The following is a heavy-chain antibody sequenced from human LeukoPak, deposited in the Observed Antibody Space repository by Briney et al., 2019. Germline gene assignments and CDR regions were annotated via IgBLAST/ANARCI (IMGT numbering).Heavy chain of an antibody. Sequence: PSDTLSLTCTVSGGSFSSYYWSWIRQPPGQGLEWIGYIYYSGSTNYNPPLKSRVTISVGTSKNQFSLKLSSVAAADTAVYYCARAIYSSPPYFDYWGQGTLVTVSS. CDR2: IYYSGST. CDR1: GGSFSSYY. V-gene: IGHV4-59*07. CDR3: ARAIYSSPPYFDY. J-gene: IGHJ4*02. D-gene: IGHD6-13*01.